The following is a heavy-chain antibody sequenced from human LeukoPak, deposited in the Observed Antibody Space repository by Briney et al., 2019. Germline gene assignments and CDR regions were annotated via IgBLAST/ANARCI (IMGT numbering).Heavy chain of an antibody. CDR2: INAYNGNT. CDR3: ARTMVRGVTTLDS. J-gene: IGHJ4*02. Sequence: ASVKVSCKASGYTFTSYGISGVRQAPGQGRDGMGLINAYNGNTNYAHELHGRATMTTDTSTSTAYMELRSLRSDDTAAYYCARTMVRGVTTLDSWGQGTLVTVSS. D-gene: IGHD3-10*01. V-gene: IGHV1-18*01. CDR1: GYTFTSYG.